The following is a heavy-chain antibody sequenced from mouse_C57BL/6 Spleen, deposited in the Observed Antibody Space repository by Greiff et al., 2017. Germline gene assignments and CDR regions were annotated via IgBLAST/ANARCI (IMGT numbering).Heavy chain of an antibody. D-gene: IGHD1-1*01. CDR3: ASVVLRYYFDY. J-gene: IGHJ2*01. Sequence: EVQLQESGPGLVKPSQSLSLTCSVTGYSITSGYYWNWIRQFPGNKLEWMGYISYDGSNNYNPSLKNRISITRDTSKNQFFLKLNSVTTEDTATYYCASVVLRYYFDYWGQGTTLTVSS. CDR2: ISYDGSN. CDR1: GYSITSGYY. V-gene: IGHV3-6*01.